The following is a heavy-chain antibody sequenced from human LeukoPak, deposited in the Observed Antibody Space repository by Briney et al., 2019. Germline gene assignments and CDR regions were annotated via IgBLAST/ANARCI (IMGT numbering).Heavy chain of an antibody. CDR3: ARGYYYGSGSSPWDY. D-gene: IGHD3-10*01. CDR2: IYYSGST. Sequence: SEALSLTCTASGGSISSYYWSWIRQPPGKGLEWIGYIYYSGSTNYNPSLKSRVTISVDTSKNQFSLKLSSVTAADTAVYYCARGYYYGSGSSPWDYWGQGTLVTVSS. V-gene: IGHV4-59*01. J-gene: IGHJ4*02. CDR1: GGSISSYY.